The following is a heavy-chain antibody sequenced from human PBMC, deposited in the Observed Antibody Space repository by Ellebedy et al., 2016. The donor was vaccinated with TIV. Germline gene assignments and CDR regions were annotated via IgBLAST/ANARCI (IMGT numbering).Heavy chain of an antibody. CDR2: ISGNGSII. D-gene: IGHD3-10*01. Sequence: PGGSLRLSCEGSGFTSLNYGMNWVRQAPGKGLEWISYISGNGSIIYYADSVKGRFTISRDHAKNSLYLQLNSLRTEDTAVYYCARIFGANHFDYWGQGTLVTVSS. J-gene: IGHJ4*02. CDR1: GFTSLNYG. CDR3: ARIFGANHFDY. V-gene: IGHV3-48*01.